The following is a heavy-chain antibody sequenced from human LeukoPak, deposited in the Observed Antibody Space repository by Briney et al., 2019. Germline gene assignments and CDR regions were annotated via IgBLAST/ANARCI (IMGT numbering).Heavy chain of an antibody. V-gene: IGHV3-23*01. J-gene: IGHJ4*02. D-gene: IGHD2-21*02. CDR3: VGGGDRKDRILAHGYFDY. CDR2: ISGSGGST. Sequence: GGSLRLSCAASGFTFSSYAMSWVRQAPGKGLEWVSAISGSGGSTYYADSVKGRFTISRDNSKNTLYLQMNSLRAEDTAVYYCVGGGDRKDRILAHGYFDYWGQGTLVTVSS. CDR1: GFTFSSYA.